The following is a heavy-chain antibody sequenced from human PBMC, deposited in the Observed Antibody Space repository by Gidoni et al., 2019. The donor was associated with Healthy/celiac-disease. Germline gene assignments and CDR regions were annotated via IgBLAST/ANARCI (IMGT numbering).Heavy chain of an antibody. CDR2: INHSGST. Sequence: QVQLQQWGAGLLKPSETLSLTCSVYGGSFSGYYWSWIRQPPGKGLEWIGEINHSGSTNYNPSLKSRVTISVDTSKNQFSLKLISVTAADTAVYYCARGGALYYYDSSGYYGYWGQGTLVTVSS. D-gene: IGHD3-22*01. CDR1: GGSFSGYY. CDR3: ARGGALYYYDSSGYYGY. J-gene: IGHJ4*02. V-gene: IGHV4-34*01.